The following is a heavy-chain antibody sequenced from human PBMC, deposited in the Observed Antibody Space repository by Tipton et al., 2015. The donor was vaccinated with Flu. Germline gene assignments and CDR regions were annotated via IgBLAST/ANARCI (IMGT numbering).Heavy chain of an antibody. CDR1: GFTFSSYS. Sequence: SLRLSCAASGFTFSSYSMNWVRQAPGKGLEWVSSISSSSSYIYYADSVKGRFTISRDNAKNSLYLQMNSLRAEDTAVYYCARPVVPAAIDYWGQGTLVTVSS. J-gene: IGHJ4*02. CDR2: ISSSSSYI. CDR3: ARPVVPAAIDY. V-gene: IGHV3-21*01. D-gene: IGHD2-2*01.